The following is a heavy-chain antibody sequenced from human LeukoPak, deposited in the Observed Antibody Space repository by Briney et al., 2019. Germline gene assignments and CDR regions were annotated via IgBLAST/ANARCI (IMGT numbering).Heavy chain of an antibody. CDR1: GGSISSDGYY. Sequence: PSETLSLTCTVSGGSISSDGYYWTWIRQHPGKGLEWIEYIYYSGTTYYNPSLESRVTLSVDTSKNQFSLRLSSVTAADTAVYYCARYRDSGGRLAFDIWGQGTMATVSS. D-gene: IGHD2-15*01. J-gene: IGHJ3*02. CDR2: IYYSGTT. CDR3: ARYRDSGGRLAFDI. V-gene: IGHV4-31*03.